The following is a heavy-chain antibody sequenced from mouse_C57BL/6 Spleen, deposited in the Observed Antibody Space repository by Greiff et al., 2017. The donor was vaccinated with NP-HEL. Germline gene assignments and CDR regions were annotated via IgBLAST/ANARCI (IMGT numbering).Heavy chain of an antibody. Sequence: QVQLKESGAELVKPGASVKISCKASGYAFSSYWMNWVKQRPGKGLEWIGQIYPGDGDTNYNGKFKGKATLTADKSSSTAYMQLSSLTSEDSAVYFCARGSNYSAWFAYWGQGTLVTVSA. CDR3: ARGSNYSAWFAY. CDR2: IYPGDGDT. D-gene: IGHD2-5*01. V-gene: IGHV1-80*01. CDR1: GYAFSSYW. J-gene: IGHJ3*01.